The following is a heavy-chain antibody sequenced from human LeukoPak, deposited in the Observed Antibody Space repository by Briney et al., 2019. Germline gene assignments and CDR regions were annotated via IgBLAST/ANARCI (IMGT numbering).Heavy chain of an antibody. D-gene: IGHD6-13*01. Sequence: GGPLTLSCAASGFFFSSYCKHWVRIAPGEGLVWVSRISADGSSTSYADSVKGRFTISRDNAKNTLYLQMNSLRADLTAVYCCARAIIDSSSSTDYWGQGTLVTVSS. J-gene: IGHJ4*02. CDR3: ARAIIDSSSSTDY. CDR1: GFFFSSYC. V-gene: IGHV3-74*01. CDR2: ISADGSST.